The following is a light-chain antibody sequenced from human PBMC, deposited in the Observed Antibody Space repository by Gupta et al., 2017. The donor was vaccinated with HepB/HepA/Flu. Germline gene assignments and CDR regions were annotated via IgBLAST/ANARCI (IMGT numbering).Light chain of an antibody. CDR2: DAS. CDR1: QSISKY. CDR3: RQTDTSLGA. J-gene: IGKJ3*01. V-gene: IGKV1-39*01. Sequence: DIQMTQSPSSLSASVGDRVTITCRASQSISKYLNWYQQKPGEAPKLVIYDASSLQGGVPSRFSGSGSGTDFTLTISRLQPEDFASYYCRQTDTSLGAFGHGTKADVK.